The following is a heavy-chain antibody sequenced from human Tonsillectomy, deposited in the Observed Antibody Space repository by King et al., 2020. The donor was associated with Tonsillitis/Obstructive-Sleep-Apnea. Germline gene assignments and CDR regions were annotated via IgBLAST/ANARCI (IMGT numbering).Heavy chain of an antibody. CDR2: IRSKLNNYAT. V-gene: IGHV3-73*02. D-gene: IGHD6-6*01. J-gene: IGHJ5*02. CDR3: TRRSSSSISNWFDP. Sequence: VQLVESGGGLVQPGGSLKLSCAGSGFTFSGSAMHWVRQASGKGLEWIGRIRSKLNNYATAYAASVNGRFTISRDDSKNTAYLKMNRLKTEDTAVYYCTRRSSSSISNWFDPWGQGTLVTVSS. CDR1: GFTFSGSA.